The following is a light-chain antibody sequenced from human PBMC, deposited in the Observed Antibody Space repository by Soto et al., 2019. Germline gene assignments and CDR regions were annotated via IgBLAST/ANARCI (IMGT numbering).Light chain of an antibody. V-gene: IGKV1-5*03. J-gene: IGKJ1*01. CDR1: QTISSW. CDR3: QHYNSYSEA. CDR2: KAS. Sequence: DIQMTQSPSTLSGSVGDRVTITYRASQTISSWLAWYQQKPGKAPKLLIYKASTLKSGVLSRFSGSGSGTEFTLTISSLQPDDFATYYCQHYNSYSEAFGQGTKVELK.